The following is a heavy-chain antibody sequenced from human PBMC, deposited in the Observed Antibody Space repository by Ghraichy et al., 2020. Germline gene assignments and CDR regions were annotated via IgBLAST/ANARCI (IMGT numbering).Heavy chain of an antibody. CDR3: ARGDFYFDY. J-gene: IGHJ4*02. D-gene: IGHD3-3*01. Sequence: SETLSLTCTVSGGSVTPYYWSWLRQPPGRTLEWIGHVYYNGFTDYNPSLKSRVTISIDTSKNQFSLNLSSVTAADTAMYFCARGDFYFDYWGQGALVTVSS. V-gene: IGHV4-59*02. CDR1: GGSVTPYY. CDR2: VYYNGFT.